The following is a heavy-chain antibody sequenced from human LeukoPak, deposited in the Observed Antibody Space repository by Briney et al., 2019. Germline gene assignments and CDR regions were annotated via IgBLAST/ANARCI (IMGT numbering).Heavy chain of an antibody. D-gene: IGHD5-12*01. Sequence: GGSLRLSCAASAFTFNNYGMHWVRQAPGKGLEWVAFIRFDGSNKYYADSVKGRFTISRDNSKNTLYLQMNSLRLEDTAVYYCAKALGYSDYQWCFDYWGQGTLVTVSS. CDR1: AFTFNNYG. CDR3: AKALGYSDYQWCFDY. V-gene: IGHV3-30*02. J-gene: IGHJ4*02. CDR2: IRFDGSNK.